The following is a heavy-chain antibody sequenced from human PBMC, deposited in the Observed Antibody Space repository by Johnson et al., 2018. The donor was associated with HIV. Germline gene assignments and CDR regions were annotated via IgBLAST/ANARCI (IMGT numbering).Heavy chain of an antibody. J-gene: IGHJ3*02. CDR3: ARAPGTAGGAFDI. D-gene: IGHD1-1*01. Sequence: QVQLVESGGGLVKPGGSLRLSCVASRLTLSDSYMSWIRQAPGKGLEWVSYISGSGNAIYYAECVKGRFTISRDNSKNTLDLKMNSLRFEDTAVYYCARAPGTAGGAFDILGQGTMVTVSS. CDR1: RLTLSDSY. CDR2: ISGSGNAI. V-gene: IGHV3-11*04.